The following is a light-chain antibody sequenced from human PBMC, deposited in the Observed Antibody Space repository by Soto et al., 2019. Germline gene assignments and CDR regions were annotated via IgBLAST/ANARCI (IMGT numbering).Light chain of an antibody. CDR1: QPIRND. Sequence: EVVLTQSPAILSLSPGETATLSCRAGQPIRNDLGWYQQRPGQAPRLLIYGASNRANGIPDRFSGSGSGTDFTLTITRLAPEDFAIYYCKERAVWPLSFGGGTKVEIK. J-gene: IGKJ4*01. V-gene: IGKV3-11*01. CDR2: GAS. CDR3: KERAVWPLS.